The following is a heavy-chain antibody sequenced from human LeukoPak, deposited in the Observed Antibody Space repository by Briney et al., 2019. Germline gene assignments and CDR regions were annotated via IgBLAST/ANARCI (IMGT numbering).Heavy chain of an antibody. J-gene: IGHJ4*02. V-gene: IGHV4-39*07. CDR1: GGSISSSSYY. D-gene: IGHD3-22*01. CDR3: ARGVGSGYTDD. CDR2: ISYSGST. Sequence: SETLSLTCTVSGGSISSSSYYWGWIRQPPGKGLEWIGSISYSGSTYYNPSLKSRVTISVDTSKNQFSLKLNSVTAADTAVYYCARGVGSGYTDDWGQGTLVTVFS.